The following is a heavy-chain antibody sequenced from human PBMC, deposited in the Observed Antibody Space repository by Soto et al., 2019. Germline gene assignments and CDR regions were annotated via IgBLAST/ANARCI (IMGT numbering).Heavy chain of an antibody. D-gene: IGHD6-13*01. J-gene: IGHJ4*02. CDR3: ASDVAAGEGY. CDR1: GFTFDDYG. CDR2: INWNGGST. V-gene: IGHV3-20*04. Sequence: GGSLRLSCAASGFTFDDYGMSWVRQAPGKGLEWVAGINWNGGSTGYAYTVKGRFTISRDNAKNSLYLQMNSLRAEDTALYYCASDVAAGEGYWGQGTLVTVSS.